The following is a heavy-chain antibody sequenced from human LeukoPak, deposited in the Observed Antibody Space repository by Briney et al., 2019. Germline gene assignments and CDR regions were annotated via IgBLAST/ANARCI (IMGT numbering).Heavy chain of an antibody. CDR3: ARVVVVTATPPDYFDY. CDR1: GGSISSYY. Sequence: SETLSLTCTVSGGSISSYYWSWIRQPPGKGLEWIGYIYYSGSTNYNPSLKSRVSISVDTSKNQFSLKLSSVTAADTAVYYCARVVVVTATPPDYFDYWGQGTLVTVSS. V-gene: IGHV4-59*08. D-gene: IGHD2-15*01. CDR2: IYYSGST. J-gene: IGHJ4*02.